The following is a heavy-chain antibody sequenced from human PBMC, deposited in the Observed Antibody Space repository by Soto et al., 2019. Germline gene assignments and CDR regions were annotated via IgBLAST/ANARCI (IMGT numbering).Heavy chain of an antibody. V-gene: IGHV4-4*07. D-gene: IGHD3-10*01. CDR3: ARDIGSYAYGEGY. CDR2: VYSSGTT. Sequence: SETLSLTCSVSGGSTTSYWWSWIRQPAGKGLEWIGRVYSSGTTDYNPSLNSRATLSVETSKNQFSLKLSSVTAADTAVYYCARDIGSYAYGEGYWGQGIQVTVSS. CDR1: GGSTTSYW. J-gene: IGHJ4*02.